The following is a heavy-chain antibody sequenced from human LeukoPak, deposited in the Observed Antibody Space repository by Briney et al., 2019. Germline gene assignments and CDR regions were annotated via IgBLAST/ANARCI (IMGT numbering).Heavy chain of an antibody. V-gene: IGHV3-43D*03. D-gene: IGHD4-17*01. Sequence: EGSLRLSCAASGFTFDDYAMHWVRQAPGKGLEWVSLISWDGGSTYYADSVKGRFTISRDNSKNSLYLQMNSLRAEDTAVYYCAKDFHFGDYGYLDYWGQGTLVTVSS. CDR2: ISWDGGST. CDR3: AKDFHFGDYGYLDY. J-gene: IGHJ4*02. CDR1: GFTFDDYA.